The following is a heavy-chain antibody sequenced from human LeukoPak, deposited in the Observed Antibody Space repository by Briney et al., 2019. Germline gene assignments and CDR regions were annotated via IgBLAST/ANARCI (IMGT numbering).Heavy chain of an antibody. D-gene: IGHD3-22*01. CDR3: AKDIASGYIPVDAFDV. CDR2: ISWNSGSI. Sequence: GGSLSLSCAASGFTFDDYAMHWVRQAPGKGLEWVSGISWNSGSIGYADSVKGRFTISRDNAKNSLYLQMNSLRAEDTALYYCAKDIASGYIPVDAFDVWGQGTMVTVSS. V-gene: IGHV3-9*01. J-gene: IGHJ3*01. CDR1: GFTFDDYA.